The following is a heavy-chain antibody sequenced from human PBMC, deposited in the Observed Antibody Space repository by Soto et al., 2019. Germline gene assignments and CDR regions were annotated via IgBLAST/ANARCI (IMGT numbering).Heavy chain of an antibody. J-gene: IGHJ4*02. CDR2: INHSGST. D-gene: IGHD3-10*01. CDR1: GGSFSGYY. V-gene: IGHV4-34*01. Sequence: SETLSLTCAVYGGSFSGYYWSWIRQPPGKGLEWIGEINHSGSTNYNPSLKSRVTISVDTSKNQFSLKLSSVTAADTAVYYCARVYYGSGSYYNLDYWGQGTLVTVSS. CDR3: ARVYYGSGSYYNLDY.